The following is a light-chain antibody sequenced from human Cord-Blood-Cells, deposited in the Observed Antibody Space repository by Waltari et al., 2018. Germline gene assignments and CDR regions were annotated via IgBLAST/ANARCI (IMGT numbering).Light chain of an antibody. CDR1: QSISSW. J-gene: IGKJ1*01. CDR3: QQYNSYWT. V-gene: IGKV1-5*01. Sequence: KMPQSLSTLPPSVGAEFTITCRASQSISSWLAWYQQKPGKAPKLLIYDASSLESGVPSRFSGSGSGTEFTLTISSLQPDDFATYYCQQYNSYWTFGQGTKVEIK. CDR2: DAS.